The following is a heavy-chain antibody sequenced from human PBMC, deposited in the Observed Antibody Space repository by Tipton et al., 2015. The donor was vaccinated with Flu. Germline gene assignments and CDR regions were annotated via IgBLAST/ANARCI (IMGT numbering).Heavy chain of an antibody. J-gene: IGHJ5*02. CDR3: AREGSGWYRNWFDP. CDR1: GGSISSYY. V-gene: IGHV4-59*01. CDR2: IYYSGST. Sequence: LRLSCTVSGGSISSYYWSWIRQPPGKGLEWIGYIYYSGSTNYNPSLKSRVTISVDTSKNQFSLKLSSVTAADTAMYYCAREGSGWYRNWFDPWGQGTLVTVSS. D-gene: IGHD6-19*01.